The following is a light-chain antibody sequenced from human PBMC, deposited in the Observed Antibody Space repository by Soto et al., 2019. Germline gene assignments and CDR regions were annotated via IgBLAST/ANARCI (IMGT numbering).Light chain of an antibody. J-gene: IGKJ2*01. CDR3: QQYATSPYI. CDR2: GVS. CDR1: QSISSSY. V-gene: IGKV3-20*01. Sequence: DIVLTQSPGTLSLSPGERATLSCRASQSISSSYLAWYQQKPGQAPRLLIHGVSTRATGIPDRFSGSGSGTGFTLTISRLEPEDFAVYYCQQYATSPYIFGQGTKVDIK.